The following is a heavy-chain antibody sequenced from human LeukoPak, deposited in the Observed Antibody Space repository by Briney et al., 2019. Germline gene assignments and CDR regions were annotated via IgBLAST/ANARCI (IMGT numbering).Heavy chain of an antibody. CDR3: ARSGAAMDWFDP. D-gene: IGHD2-2*01. J-gene: IGHJ5*02. CDR1: GGTFSSYA. V-gene: IGHV1-69*04. Sequence: SVKVSCKASGGTFSSYAISWVRQAPGQGLEWMGRIIPILGIANYAQKFQGRVTITADKSTSTAYMELSSLRSEDTAVYYCARSGAAMDWFDPWGQGTLVTVSS. CDR2: IIPILGIA.